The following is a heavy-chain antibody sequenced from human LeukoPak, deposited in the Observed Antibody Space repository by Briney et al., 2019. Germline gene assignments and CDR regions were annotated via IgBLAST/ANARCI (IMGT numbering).Heavy chain of an antibody. Sequence: GSLRLSCAASGFTFSSSAMSWVRQPPGKGLEWIGEINHSGSTNYNPSLKSRVTISVDTSKNQFSLKLSSVTAADTAVYYCARGRNYYDSSGYPYWGQGTLVTVSS. D-gene: IGHD3-22*01. CDR2: INHSGST. V-gene: IGHV4-34*01. J-gene: IGHJ4*02. CDR3: ARGRNYYDSSGYPY. CDR1: GFTFSSSA.